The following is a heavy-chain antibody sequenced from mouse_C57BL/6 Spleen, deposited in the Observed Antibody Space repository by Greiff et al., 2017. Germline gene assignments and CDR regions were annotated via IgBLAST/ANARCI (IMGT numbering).Heavy chain of an antibody. J-gene: IGHJ3*01. CDR2: FHPYNDDT. V-gene: IGHV1-47*01. Sequence: VQVVESGAELVKPGASVKMSCKASGYTFTTYPIEWMKQNHGKSLEWIGNFHPYNDDTKYNEKFKGKATLTVEKSSSTVYLELSRLTSDDSAVYYCARRGGYYEAWFAYWGQGTLVTVSA. CDR3: ARRGGYYEAWFAY. D-gene: IGHD2-3*01. CDR1: GYTFTTYP.